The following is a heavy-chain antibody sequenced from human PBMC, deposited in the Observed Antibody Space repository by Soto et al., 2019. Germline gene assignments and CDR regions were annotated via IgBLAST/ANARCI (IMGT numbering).Heavy chain of an antibody. D-gene: IGHD2-21*01. CDR2: VTHSGST. CDR3: ARGHIPVYGPVPDYFDS. Sequence: QVHLQQWGAGLLKTSETLSLTCGVYGGSLQGSYWSWIRQPPGKALEWLGKVTHSGSTTFNPSLKSRVSVSVDTSDNQFSLKLTSVTAADTAVYYCARGHIPVYGPVPDYFDSWGQGTLVTVSS. CDR1: GGSLQGSY. J-gene: IGHJ4*02. V-gene: IGHV4-34*02.